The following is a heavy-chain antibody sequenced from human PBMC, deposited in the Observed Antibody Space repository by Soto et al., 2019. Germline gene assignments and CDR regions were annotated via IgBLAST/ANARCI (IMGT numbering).Heavy chain of an antibody. CDR1: GGTFSSYA. Sequence: GASVKVSCKASGGTFSSYAISWVRQAPGQGLEWMGGIIPINGTANYAQKFQGRVTITTDASTSTAYMELRSLRSEDTAVYYCAIQDGGVVYWGQGTLVTVSS. J-gene: IGHJ4*02. V-gene: IGHV1-69*05. CDR3: AIQDGGVVY. D-gene: IGHD3-16*01. CDR2: IIPINGTA.